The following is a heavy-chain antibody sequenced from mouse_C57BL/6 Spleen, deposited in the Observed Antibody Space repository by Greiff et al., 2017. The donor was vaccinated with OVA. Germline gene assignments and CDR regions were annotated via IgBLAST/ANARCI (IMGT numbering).Heavy chain of an antibody. CDR1: GFTFTTYA. V-gene: IGHV10-3*01. CDR2: IRSKSSNYAT. CDR3: VGGEGYYYGSGGFDG. D-gene: IGHD1-1*01. J-gene: IGHJ1*03. Sequence: EVHLVESGGGLVQPKGSLKLSCAASGFTFTTYAMHWVRQAPGKGLEWVARIRSKSSNYATYYADSVKDRFTIYRDDSQSMIYLQMNNMKTEDTAMYYCVGGEGYYYGSGGFDGWGTGTTVTVSS.